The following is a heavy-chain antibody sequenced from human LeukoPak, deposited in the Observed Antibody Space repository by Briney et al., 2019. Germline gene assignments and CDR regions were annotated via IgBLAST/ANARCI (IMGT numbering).Heavy chain of an antibody. CDR1: GASIGNYY. CDR2: SSYSGST. Sequence: SEALSLTCTVSGASIGNYYWSRIRQSPGKGLEWIGYSSYSGSTSYNPSLKSRVTVSVDTSKNQFSLKLSSVTAADTAVYHCARFGVTSYYSWLDPWGQGTLVTVSS. D-gene: IGHD3-9*01. V-gene: IGHV4-59*08. J-gene: IGHJ5*02. CDR3: ARFGVTSYYSWLDP.